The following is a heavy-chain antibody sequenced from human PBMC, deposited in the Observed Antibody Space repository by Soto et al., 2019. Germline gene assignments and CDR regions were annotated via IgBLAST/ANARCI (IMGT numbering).Heavy chain of an antibody. Sequence: QVQLQQWGAGLLKPSETLSLTCAVYGGSFSDYKWSWIRQPPGKGLEWIGEINHRGSTSYNPSLKSRVTISVDTSKNQFALTRSSVTAADTAVYYGARGRDPMAAVTYFDYWGQGTLVTVSS. V-gene: IGHV4-34*01. D-gene: IGHD4-4*01. CDR2: INHRGST. CDR1: GGSFSDYK. CDR3: ARGRDPMAAVTYFDY. J-gene: IGHJ4*02.